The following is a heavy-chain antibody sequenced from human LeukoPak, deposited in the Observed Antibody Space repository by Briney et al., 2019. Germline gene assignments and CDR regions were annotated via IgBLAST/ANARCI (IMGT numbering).Heavy chain of an antibody. CDR1: GFTFSSYS. Sequence: GGSMSLCCAASGFTFSSYSMNWVRQAPGKGLERVSSISSSSSYIYYADSVKGLFTISSDNAKNSLYLQMNSLRAEDTAVYYCARGDSSSWAGNWFDPWGQGTLVTVSS. D-gene: IGHD6-13*01. CDR3: ARGDSSSWAGNWFDP. J-gene: IGHJ5*02. V-gene: IGHV3-21*01. CDR2: ISSSSSYI.